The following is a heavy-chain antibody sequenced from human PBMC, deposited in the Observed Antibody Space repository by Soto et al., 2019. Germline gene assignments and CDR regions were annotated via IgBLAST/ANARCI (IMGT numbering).Heavy chain of an antibody. CDR1: GYPFASSW. J-gene: IGHJ3*02. CDR3: AREGSAIAVTNTEGAFDI. CDR2: IYVGDSDT. D-gene: IGHD4-17*01. Sequence: PGESLKISCEGSGYPFASSWIASMRQLPGKGLEWMGIIYVGDSDTRYSPSFQGQVTISADKSISTAYVQWSSLKASDTAIYYCAREGSAIAVTNTEGAFDIWGPGTMVTVS. V-gene: IGHV5-51*01.